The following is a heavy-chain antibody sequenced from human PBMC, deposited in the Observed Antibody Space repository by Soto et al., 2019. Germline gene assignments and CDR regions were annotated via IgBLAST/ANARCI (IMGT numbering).Heavy chain of an antibody. CDR1: GYTFTDHY. J-gene: IGHJ4*02. CDR2: ISCESGVT. D-gene: IGHD5-18*01. Sequence: ASVKVSCKTSGYTFTDHYIHWVRQAPEQGPEWMGEISCESGVTKFAQKFQGRVTMTRDTSITTVYMELSNLSPDDTAVYYCGRGRKGQLGVFYWGQGTLVTVSS. V-gene: IGHV1-2*02. CDR3: GRGRKGQLGVFY.